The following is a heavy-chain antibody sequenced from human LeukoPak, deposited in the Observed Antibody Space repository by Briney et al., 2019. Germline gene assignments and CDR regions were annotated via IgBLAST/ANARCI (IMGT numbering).Heavy chain of an antibody. J-gene: IGHJ4*02. V-gene: IGHV3-7*03. CDR3: GRELNSGVEY. CDR1: GFTFSSYG. CDR2: IKQDGSEK. Sequence: PGGSLRLSCAASGFTFSSYGMHWVRQAPGKGLEWVANIKQDGSEKNYVDSVKGRFTIPRDNAKNTLYLQMNSLRADDTAVYYCGRELNSGVEYWGQGTLVTVSS. D-gene: IGHD5-12*01.